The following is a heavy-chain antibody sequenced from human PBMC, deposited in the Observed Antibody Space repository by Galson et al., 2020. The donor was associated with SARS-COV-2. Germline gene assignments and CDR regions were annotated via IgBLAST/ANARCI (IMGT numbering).Heavy chain of an antibody. D-gene: IGHD3-16*01. CDR2: INISGNT. CDR3: ARGHRGVVPSPVCGVGPCYSSYSMDV. CDR1: GGSFSGYS. J-gene: IGHJ6*03. Sequence: SQTPSLTCAVYGGSFSGYSWTWIRQAPGKGLEWLGEINISGNTKYSTSPRSRVTISVDTSKNQFSLSMTSVTTADTAVYYCARGHRGVVPSPVCGVGPCYSSYSMDVWGKGTTVSVSS. V-gene: IGHV4-34*01.